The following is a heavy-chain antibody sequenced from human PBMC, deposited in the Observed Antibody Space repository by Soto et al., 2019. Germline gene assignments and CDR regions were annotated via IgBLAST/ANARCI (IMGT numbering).Heavy chain of an antibody. J-gene: IGHJ4*02. D-gene: IGHD3-16*02. V-gene: IGHV1-46*01. CDR1: GYTFTSYY. CDR2: INPSGGST. CDR3: ARESFGDYVWGSYRSFDY. Sequence: ETSVKVSCKASGYTFTSYYMHWVRQAPGQGLEWMGIINPSGGSTSYAQKFQGRVTMTRDTSTSTVYMELSSLRSEDTAVYYCARESFGDYVWGSYRSFDYWGQGTLVTVSS.